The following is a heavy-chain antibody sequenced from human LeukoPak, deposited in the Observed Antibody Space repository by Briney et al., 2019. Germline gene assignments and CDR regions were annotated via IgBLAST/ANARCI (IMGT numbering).Heavy chain of an antibody. J-gene: IGHJ4*02. V-gene: IGHV3-23*01. D-gene: IGHD5-18*01. CDR2: VSSSGGST. Sequence: QAGGSLRLSCAASGFTFSSYAMSWVRQAPGKGLEWVSAVSSSGGSTNYADYVKGQFTISRDNSKNTVCLHMNNLRAEDTAVYYCAKEGRKTGNTYGYEFDSWGQGTLVTVSS. CDR1: GFTFSSYA. CDR3: AKEGRKTGNTYGYEFDS.